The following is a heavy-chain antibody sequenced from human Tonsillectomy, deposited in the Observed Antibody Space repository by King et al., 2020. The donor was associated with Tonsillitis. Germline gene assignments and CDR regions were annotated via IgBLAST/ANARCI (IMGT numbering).Heavy chain of an antibody. J-gene: IGHJ4*02. Sequence: VQLQQWGAGLLKPSETLSLTCAVSGGSFSGYYWSWIRQPPGKGLEWIGEINHSGSTNYNPSLKSRVTISVDTSKNQFSLKLSSVTAADTAVYYCAREIGFGELAMDYWGQGTLVTVSS. V-gene: IGHV4-34*01. CDR3: AREIGFGELAMDY. CDR2: INHSGST. D-gene: IGHD3-10*01. CDR1: GGSFSGYY.